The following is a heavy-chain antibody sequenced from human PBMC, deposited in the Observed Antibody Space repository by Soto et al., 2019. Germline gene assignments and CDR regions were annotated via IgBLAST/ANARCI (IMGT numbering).Heavy chain of an antibody. CDR1: GYTFTSYG. V-gene: IGHV1-18*01. CDR3: ARPSSSWYLGGNYYYYYYMDV. J-gene: IGHJ6*03. Sequence: ASVKVSCKASGYTFTSYGISWVRQAPGQGLEWMGWISANNGNTNYAQKLQGRVTMTRNTSISTAYMELSSLRSEDTAVYYCARPSSSWYLGGNYYYYYYMDVWGKGTTVTVSS. D-gene: IGHD6-13*01. CDR2: ISANNGNT.